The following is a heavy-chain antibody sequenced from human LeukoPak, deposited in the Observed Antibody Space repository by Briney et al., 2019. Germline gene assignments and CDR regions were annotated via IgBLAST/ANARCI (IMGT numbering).Heavy chain of an antibody. J-gene: IGHJ4*02. Sequence: GGSLRLSCAASGLTFDDYGMSWVRQALGKGLEWVSGINWNGGSTGYADSVKGRFTISRDNAKNSLYLQMNSLRAEDTALYYCARDHGYSSSGSGFDYWGQGTLVTVSS. CDR1: GLTFDDYG. CDR3: ARDHGYSSSGSGFDY. V-gene: IGHV3-20*04. CDR2: INWNGGST. D-gene: IGHD6-13*01.